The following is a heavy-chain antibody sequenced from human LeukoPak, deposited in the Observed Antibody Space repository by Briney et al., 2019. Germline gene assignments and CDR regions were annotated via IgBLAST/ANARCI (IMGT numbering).Heavy chain of an antibody. CDR2: ITSSGGST. CDR1: GFTFTSSA. CDR3: AKAYCTNGVCYGYYYMDV. V-gene: IGHV3-23*01. Sequence: GGSLRLSCAASGFTFTSSAMSWVRQAPGKGLEWVSGITSSGGSTDYADSVKGRFTISGDNSKNTLYLQMNSLRAEDTAVYYCAKAYCTNGVCYGYYYMDVWGKGTTVTVSS. D-gene: IGHD2-8*01. J-gene: IGHJ6*03.